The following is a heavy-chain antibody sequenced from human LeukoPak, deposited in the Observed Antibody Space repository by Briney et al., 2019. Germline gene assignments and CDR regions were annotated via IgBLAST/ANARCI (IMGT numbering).Heavy chain of an antibody. J-gene: IGHJ4*02. V-gene: IGHV3-23*01. Sequence: GGSLRLSCAASGFTFSSYGMSWVRQAPGKGLEWVSAISGSGGTTFYTDSAKGRFTISRDNSRNTLYLQMISLRPEDTAVYYCAKDTSIGKYCTNGVCSPFDYWGQGTLVTVSS. CDR1: GFTFSSYG. CDR2: ISGSGGTT. CDR3: AKDTSIGKYCTNGVCSPFDY. D-gene: IGHD2-8*01.